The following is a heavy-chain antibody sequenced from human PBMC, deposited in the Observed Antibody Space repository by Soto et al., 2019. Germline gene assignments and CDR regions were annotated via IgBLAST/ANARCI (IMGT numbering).Heavy chain of an antibody. CDR2: IKNKPNGETR. Sequence: EVQLVESGGVLIKPGGSLTLSCAASGFTFSDEWMNWVRQAPGKGLEWVCRIKNKPNGETRDYAAPVKGRFTISRDDSESRLYLHMSNLKTDDTAVYNCTRGNYGAFHDWGQGTLVTVSS. V-gene: IGHV3-15*07. D-gene: IGHD1-7*01. CDR1: GFTFSDEW. CDR3: TRGNYGAFHD. J-gene: IGHJ3*01.